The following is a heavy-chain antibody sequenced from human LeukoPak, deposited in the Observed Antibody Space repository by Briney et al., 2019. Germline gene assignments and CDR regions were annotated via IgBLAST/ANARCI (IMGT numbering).Heavy chain of an antibody. D-gene: IGHD3-3*01. CDR1: GFTFSSYG. V-gene: IGHV3-30*02. CDR2: IRYDGSNK. CDR3: AKGYWSGYSFDNWFDP. Sequence: PGGSLRLSCAAPGFTFSSYGMHWVRQAPGKGLEWVAFIRYDGSNKYYADSVKGRFTISRDNSKNTLYLQMNSLRPEDTAVYYCAKGYWSGYSFDNWFDPWGQGTLVTVSS. J-gene: IGHJ5*02.